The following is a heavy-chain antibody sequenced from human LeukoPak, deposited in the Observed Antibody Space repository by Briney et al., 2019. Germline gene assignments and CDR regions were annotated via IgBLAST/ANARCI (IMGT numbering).Heavy chain of an antibody. CDR2: ISYDGSNK. D-gene: IGHD3-9*01. CDR3: ASAVWPYDILTGYPGVY. Sequence: PGGSLRLSCAASGFTFSKYAMHWVRQAPGKGLEWVAVISYDGSNKYNADSVKGRFTISRDNSKNTLYLQMNTLRAEDTAVYYCASAVWPYDILTGYPGVYWGQGTLVTVSS. CDR1: GFTFSKYA. V-gene: IGHV3-30-3*01. J-gene: IGHJ4*02.